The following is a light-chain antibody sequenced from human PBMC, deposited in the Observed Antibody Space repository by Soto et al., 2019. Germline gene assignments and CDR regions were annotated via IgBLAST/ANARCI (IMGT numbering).Light chain of an antibody. V-gene: IGLV2-14*01. Sequence: QSVLTQPASVSGSPGQSITISCTGTSSDIGGYNYVSWYQQHPGKAPKLLIYEVSNRPSGVSNRFSGSKSGNTASLTISGLQADDEADYYCTSYTTSGTWVFGGGTKVTV. CDR3: TSYTTSGTWV. CDR2: EVS. CDR1: SSDIGGYNY. J-gene: IGLJ3*02.